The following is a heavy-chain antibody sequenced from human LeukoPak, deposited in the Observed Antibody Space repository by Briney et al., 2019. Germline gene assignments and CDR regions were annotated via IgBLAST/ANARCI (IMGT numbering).Heavy chain of an antibody. Sequence: GGSLRLSCAASGFTFGDFAVSWVRQPPGQGLEWVSAVFGGGNGAFYADAVKGRFTISRDNTQNTLYLQMNSLRAEDTAVYYCGKTTTGYSSGRNPAWPVDYWGQGTLVTVSS. CDR2: VFGGGNGA. D-gene: IGHD6-19*01. J-gene: IGHJ4*02. CDR3: GKTTTGYSSGRNPAWPVDY. CDR1: GFTFGDFA. V-gene: IGHV3-23*01.